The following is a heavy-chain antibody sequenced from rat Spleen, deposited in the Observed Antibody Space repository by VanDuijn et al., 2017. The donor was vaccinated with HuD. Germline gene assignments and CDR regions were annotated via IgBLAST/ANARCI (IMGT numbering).Heavy chain of an antibody. CDR3: ARHNSGYGVMDA. D-gene: IGHD4-3*01. Sequence: EVQLVESDGGLVQPGRSLKLSCAASGFTFSNYDMAWVRQAPTEGLEWVASISPSGGSTYYRDSVKGRFTISRDNAKSTLYLQMDSLRSEDTATYYCARHNSGYGVMDAWGQGASVTVSS. J-gene: IGHJ4*01. V-gene: IGHV5S23*01. CDR1: GFTFSNYD. CDR2: ISPSGGST.